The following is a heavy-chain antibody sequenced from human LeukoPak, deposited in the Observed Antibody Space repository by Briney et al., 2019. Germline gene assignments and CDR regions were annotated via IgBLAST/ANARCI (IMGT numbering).Heavy chain of an antibody. V-gene: IGHV3-7*01. CDR2: IRQNGSEK. CDR3: ARIGLWLPGY. Sequence: GGSLRLSCAVSGFIFRNNWMSWVRQAPGKGLEWVATIRQNGSEKYYVDSVKGRYTISRDNAKSSLYLQMNSLRAEDTAVYYCARIGLWLPGYWGQGNLVTVSS. CDR1: GFIFRNNW. J-gene: IGHJ4*02. D-gene: IGHD5-18*01.